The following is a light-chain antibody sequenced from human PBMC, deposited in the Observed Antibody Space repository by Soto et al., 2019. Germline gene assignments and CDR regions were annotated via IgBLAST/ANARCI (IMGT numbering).Light chain of an antibody. Sequence: TPPASLSWSPGPSVTLSSPGTRKYVGSYNLVPWYQHHPGKAPKLMIFEGSKRPSGVSNRFSGSKSGNTASLTISGLQAEDEADFYCCSYAGSNYYVFGTGTKVTGL. CDR1: RKYVGSYNL. J-gene: IGLJ1*01. V-gene: IGLV2-23*01. CDR3: CSYAGSNYYV. CDR2: EGS.